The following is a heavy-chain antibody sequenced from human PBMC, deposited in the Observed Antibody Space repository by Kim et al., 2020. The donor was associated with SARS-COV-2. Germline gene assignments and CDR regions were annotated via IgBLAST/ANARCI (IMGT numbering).Heavy chain of an antibody. CDR1: GGSFSGYY. CDR2: INHNGST. Sequence: SETLSLTCAVYGGSFSGYYWSWIRQPPGKGLEWIGEINHNGSTNYNPSLKSRVTISVDTSKNQFSLKLSSVTAADTAVYYCARGSGNYAGATTGGDAFDIWGQGTMVTVSS. J-gene: IGHJ3*02. D-gene: IGHD1-26*01. V-gene: IGHV4-34*01. CDR3: ARGSGNYAGATTGGDAFDI.